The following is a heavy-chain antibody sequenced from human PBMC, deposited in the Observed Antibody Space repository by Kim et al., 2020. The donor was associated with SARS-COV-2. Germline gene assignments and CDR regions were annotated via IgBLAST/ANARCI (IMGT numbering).Heavy chain of an antibody. V-gene: IGHV4-39*01. Sequence: SETLSLTCAVSGGSISSGTYYWGWIRQPPGKGLEWIGSIYYSGTTYYNPSLKSRVTISVDTSKNQLSLNLTSVTAADRALYYCERHTYNMAGDWGPGTLVTVSS. CDR3: ERHTYNMAGD. J-gene: IGHJ4*02. CDR2: IYYSGTT. CDR1: GGSISSGTYY. D-gene: IGHD6-19*01.